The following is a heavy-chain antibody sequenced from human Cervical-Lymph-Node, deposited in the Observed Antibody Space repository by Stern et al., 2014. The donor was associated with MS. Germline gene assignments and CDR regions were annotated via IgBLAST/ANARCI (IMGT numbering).Heavy chain of an antibody. CDR3: ARDGGSAYCADDCFDY. CDR1: GYSFTSFA. J-gene: IGHJ4*02. Sequence: QLVQSGSELKKPGAAVKVSCKASGYSFTSFAMNWVRQAPGQGLEWMGWFNTNTGNPTSTHGFTGRFVFSLATSFTTAYLEITSLQADDTAVYYCARDGGSAYCADDCFDYWGQGTPVTVSS. V-gene: IGHV7-4-1*02. D-gene: IGHD2-21*01. CDR2: FNTNTGNP.